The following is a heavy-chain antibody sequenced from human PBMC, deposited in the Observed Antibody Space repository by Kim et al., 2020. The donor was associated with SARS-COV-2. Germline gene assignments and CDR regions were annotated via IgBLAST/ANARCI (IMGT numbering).Heavy chain of an antibody. J-gene: IGHJ4*02. Sequence: DGTKEYYADSVQGRFTISRDNSMNPLYLQMNSLRAEDTAVYYCTREVAIWGQGTLVTVSS. CDR2: DGTKE. V-gene: IGHV3-33*01. CDR3: TREVAI.